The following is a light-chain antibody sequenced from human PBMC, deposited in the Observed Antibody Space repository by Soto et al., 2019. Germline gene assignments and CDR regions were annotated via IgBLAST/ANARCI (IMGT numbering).Light chain of an antibody. CDR2: DVS. CDR1: SSDVGGYNY. V-gene: IGLV2-14*03. Sequence: QSALTQPGSVSGSPGQSITISCSGTSSDVGGYNYVSWYQQHPDKAPKLMIYDVSNRPSGVSNRFSGSKSGNTASLTISGLQAEDEADYSCSSYTSSDTDVFGTGTKVTVL. J-gene: IGLJ1*01. CDR3: SSYTSSDTDV.